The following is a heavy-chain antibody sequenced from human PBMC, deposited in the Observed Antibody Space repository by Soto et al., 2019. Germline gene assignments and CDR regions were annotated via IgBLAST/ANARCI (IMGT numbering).Heavy chain of an antibody. D-gene: IGHD2-15*01. Sequence: EVQLGESGGGLVKPGGSLRLSCRVSGFTFRSYGMNWVRQAPGKGLEWVSLISASGNSLNYADSVKGRFTISRDNANDSLYLQMNNMRDDDTAVYYCGGSSSQAYLGQGTLVIVSS. V-gene: IGHV3-21*06. CDR2: ISASGNSL. CDR1: GFTFRSYG. J-gene: IGHJ4*02. CDR3: GGSSSQAY.